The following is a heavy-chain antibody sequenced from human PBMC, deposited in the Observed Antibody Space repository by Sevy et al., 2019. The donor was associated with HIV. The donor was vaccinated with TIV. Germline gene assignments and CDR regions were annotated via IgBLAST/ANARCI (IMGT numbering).Heavy chain of an antibody. J-gene: IGHJ4*02. CDR3: ARAKANVLRFLEWLSPADY. V-gene: IGHV1-69*10. Sequence: ASVKVSCKASGGTFSSYAISWVRQAPGQGLEWMGGIIPILGIANYAQKFQGRVTISADKSTSTAYMELSSLRSEDTAVYYCARAKANVLRFLEWLSPADYWGQGTLVTVSS. CDR1: GGTFSSYA. D-gene: IGHD3-3*01. CDR2: IIPILGIA.